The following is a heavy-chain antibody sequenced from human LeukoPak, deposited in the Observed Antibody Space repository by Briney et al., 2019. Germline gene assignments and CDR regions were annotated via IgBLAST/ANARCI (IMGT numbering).Heavy chain of an antibody. CDR3: AKVREYCATTSCYAPFDS. V-gene: IGHV1-46*01. CDR2: IDPSGGDT. J-gene: IGHJ4*02. CDR1: GYTFTNYY. D-gene: IGHD2-2*01. Sequence: ASVKVSCKASGYTFTNYYMQWVRQAPGQGLEWMGIIDPSGGDTRYAQTFQGRVTLTMDTSTSTVYMQVSSLRSEDTAVYYYAKVREYCATTSCYAPFDSWGQGTLVTVSS.